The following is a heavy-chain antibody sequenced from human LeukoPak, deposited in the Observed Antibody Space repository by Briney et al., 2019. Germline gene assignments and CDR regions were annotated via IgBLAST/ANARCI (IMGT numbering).Heavy chain of an antibody. V-gene: IGHV3-74*01. CDR1: GFTFSSYW. CDR2: INSDGSST. Sequence: GGSLRLSCAASGFTFSSYWIHWVRQAPGKGLVWVSRINSDGSSTSYADSVKGRFTISRDNAKNTLYLQMSSLRAEDTAVYYCSRSTYSGSSQDWGQGTLVTVSS. D-gene: IGHD1-26*01. CDR3: SRSTYSGSSQD. J-gene: IGHJ4*02.